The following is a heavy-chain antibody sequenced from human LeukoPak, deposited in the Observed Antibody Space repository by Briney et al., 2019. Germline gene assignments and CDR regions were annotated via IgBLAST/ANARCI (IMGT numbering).Heavy chain of an antibody. CDR1: GGSINSYY. CDR3: TRALYGYREGYYFEY. V-gene: IGHV4-59*08. J-gene: IGHJ4*02. Sequence: SETLSLTCAVSGGSINSYYWSWIRQPPGKGLEWIGDIYYNGSTNYNPSLKSRVTISVDTAKNQFSLKLSSVTAADTAVYYCTRALYGYREGYYFEYWGQGTLVTVSS. CDR2: IYYNGST. D-gene: IGHD5-24*01.